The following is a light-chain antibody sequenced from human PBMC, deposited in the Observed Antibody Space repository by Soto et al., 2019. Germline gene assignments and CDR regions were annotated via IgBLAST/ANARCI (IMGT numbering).Light chain of an antibody. CDR1: QRISSY. CDR2: AAS. V-gene: IGKV1-39*01. J-gene: IGKJ3*01. Sequence: DIPMTQSPSSLSASVGDRVTITCRASQRISSYLNWYQQKPGKAPKLLIYAASSLQSGVPSRFSGSRSGTDFTLTISSLQPEDFATYYCQQSYSSPLTFGPGTKVDI. CDR3: QQSYSSPLT.